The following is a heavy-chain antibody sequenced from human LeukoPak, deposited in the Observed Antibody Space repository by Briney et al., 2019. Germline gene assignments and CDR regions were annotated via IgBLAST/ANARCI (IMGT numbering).Heavy chain of an antibody. CDR2: ISGSGGST. CDR1: GFTFSSYA. V-gene: IGHV3-23*01. Sequence: GGSLRLSCAASGFTFSSYAMSWVRQAPGKGLEWVSAISGSGGSTYYADSVKGRFTISRDNAKNSPYLQMNSLRAGDTAVYYCARAHRPSTMIVVVAGAFDIWGQGTMVTVSS. CDR3: ARAHRPSTMIVVVAGAFDI. D-gene: IGHD3-22*01. J-gene: IGHJ3*02.